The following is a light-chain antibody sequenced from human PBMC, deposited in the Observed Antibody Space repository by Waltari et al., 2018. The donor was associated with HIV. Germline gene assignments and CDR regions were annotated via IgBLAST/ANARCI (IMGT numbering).Light chain of an antibody. CDR2: GAA. CDR1: QGVGRN. Sequence: DIVMTQSPAILSVSPGERVTLSCRASQGVGRNLAWYQQKVGQAPRLLIYGAATRAAEIPVRFSGSGSGTYFTLTIDSLQSEDFATYYCQQYNIRPRGNTFGQGTKLQIK. V-gene: IGKV3-15*01. CDR3: QQYNIRPRGNT. J-gene: IGKJ2*01.